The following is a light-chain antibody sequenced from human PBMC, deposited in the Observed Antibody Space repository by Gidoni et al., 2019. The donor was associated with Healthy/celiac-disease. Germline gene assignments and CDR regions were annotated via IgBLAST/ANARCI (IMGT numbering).Light chain of an antibody. CDR2: WAS. J-gene: IGKJ3*01. CDR3: QQYYSTPFT. CDR1: QSFVYSSNNKNY. Sequence: DIVITQPPDSLAVSLGAGATINCTSRQSFVYSSNNKNYVAWYQQKPGQPHKLLIYWASTRESGVPDRCSGSGCGTDFTNTSRSLQAEDVAVYYRQQYYSTPFTCGPGTKVDIK. V-gene: IGKV4-1*01.